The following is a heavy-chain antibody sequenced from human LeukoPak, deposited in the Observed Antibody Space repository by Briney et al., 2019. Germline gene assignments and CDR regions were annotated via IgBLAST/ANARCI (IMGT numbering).Heavy chain of an antibody. CDR2: IHYSGST. J-gene: IGHJ3*02. V-gene: IGHV4-59*01. CDR1: GDSLSKYF. D-gene: IGHD1-1*01. CDR3: ARFQYKAAFDI. Sequence: SETLSLTCSVSGDSLSKYFWSWIRQSPGKGLEWIGYIHYSGSTNYNTSLKNRVTMSVDTSKNQFSLKLNSVTAAATAVYYCARFQYKAAFDIWGQGTMVTVSS.